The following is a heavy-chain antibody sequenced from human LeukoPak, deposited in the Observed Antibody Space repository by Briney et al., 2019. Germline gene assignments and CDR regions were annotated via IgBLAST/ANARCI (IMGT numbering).Heavy chain of an antibody. CDR1: GGSISSGDYY. J-gene: IGHJ5*02. CDR3: ARRGGGRWFDP. V-gene: IGHV4-31*03. D-gene: IGHD3-16*01. Sequence: PSETLSLTCTVSGGSISSGDYYWGWIRQYSGKGLEWIGYIYYCGITYYNPSLKSRVTISVDTSKNQFSLQLTSVTAAETAVYYCARRGGGRWFDPWGQGTLVTVSS. CDR2: IYYCGIT.